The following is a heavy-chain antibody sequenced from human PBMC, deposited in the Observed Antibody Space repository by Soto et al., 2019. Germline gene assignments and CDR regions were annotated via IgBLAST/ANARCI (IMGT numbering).Heavy chain of an antibody. Sequence: GGSLRLSCAASGFTLGSYAMHLVRQAPGKGLEYVSAISSHGGSTYYANSVKGRFTISRDESKNTLYLQMGSLRTEDMAVYYCARDDWDDAGYWFDPWGQGTLVTVSS. CDR1: GFTLGSYA. CDR3: ARDDWDDAGYWFDP. D-gene: IGHD1-1*01. V-gene: IGHV3-64*01. CDR2: ISSHGGST. J-gene: IGHJ5*02.